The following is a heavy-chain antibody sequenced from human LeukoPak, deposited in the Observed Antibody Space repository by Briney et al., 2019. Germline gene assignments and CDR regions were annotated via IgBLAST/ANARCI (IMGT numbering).Heavy chain of an antibody. D-gene: IGHD3-10*01. Sequence: GGSLRLSCAASGFIFGDYAMHWVRQAPGKGLEWVSAISGSGGSTYYADSVKGRFTISRDNSKNTLYLQMNSLRAEDTAVYYCAKVKESYYYFDYWGQGTLVTVSS. CDR1: GFIFGDYA. V-gene: IGHV3-23*01. J-gene: IGHJ4*02. CDR2: ISGSGGST. CDR3: AKVKESYYYFDY.